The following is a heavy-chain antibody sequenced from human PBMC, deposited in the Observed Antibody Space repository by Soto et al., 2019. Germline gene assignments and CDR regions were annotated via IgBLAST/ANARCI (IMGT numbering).Heavy chain of an antibody. D-gene: IGHD3-22*01. CDR1: GDSVSSNSAA. Sequence: PSQTLSLTCAISGDSVSSNSAAWNWIRQSPSRGLEWLGRTYYRSKWYNDYAVSVKSRITINPDTSKNQFSLQLNSVTPEDTAVYYCARVTMIVVAHRTYFQHWGQGTLVTVSS. V-gene: IGHV6-1*01. CDR2: TYYRSKWYN. J-gene: IGHJ1*01. CDR3: ARVTMIVVAHRTYFQH.